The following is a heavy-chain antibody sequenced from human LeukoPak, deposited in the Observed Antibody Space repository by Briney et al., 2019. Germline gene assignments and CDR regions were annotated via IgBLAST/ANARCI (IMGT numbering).Heavy chain of an antibody. CDR2: VNPNTGGT. CDR3: ARDSYGGNWSLGY. Sequence: ASVKVSCKASGFTFTGYYFHWVRQAPGQGLKWMGWVNPNTGGTKYAQMFQGRVTMTRDTSISTAYMELSRLTSDDTAVYYCARDSYGGNWSLGYWGQGTLVTVSS. CDR1: GFTFTGYY. J-gene: IGHJ4*02. D-gene: IGHD2-21*01. V-gene: IGHV1-2*02.